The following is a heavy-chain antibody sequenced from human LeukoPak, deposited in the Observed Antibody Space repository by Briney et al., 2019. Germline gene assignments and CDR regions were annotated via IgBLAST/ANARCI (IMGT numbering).Heavy chain of an antibody. Sequence: GRSLRLSCAASGFTFDDYAMHWVRQAPGKGLEWVSGISRNSGSIGYADSVKGRFTISRDDAKNSLYLEMDSLRAEDTAVYYCARTIYYYESTSYFSDAFDVWGQGTMVTVSS. J-gene: IGHJ3*01. CDR1: GFTFDDYA. D-gene: IGHD3-22*01. CDR2: ISRNSGSI. V-gene: IGHV3-9*01. CDR3: ARTIYYYESTSYFSDAFDV.